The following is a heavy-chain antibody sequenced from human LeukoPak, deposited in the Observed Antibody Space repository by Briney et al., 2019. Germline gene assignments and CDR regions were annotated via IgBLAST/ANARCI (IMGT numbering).Heavy chain of an antibody. Sequence: SETLSLTCTVSGGSISSSSYYWGWIRQPPGKGLEWIGYIYYSGSTNYNPSLKSRVTISVDTSKNQFSLKLSSVTAADTAVYYCARANSPTYYDFWSGYLPDAFDIWGQGTMVTVSS. CDR1: GGSISSSSYY. V-gene: IGHV4-61*05. D-gene: IGHD3-3*01. CDR2: IYYSGST. CDR3: ARANSPTYYDFWSGYLPDAFDI. J-gene: IGHJ3*02.